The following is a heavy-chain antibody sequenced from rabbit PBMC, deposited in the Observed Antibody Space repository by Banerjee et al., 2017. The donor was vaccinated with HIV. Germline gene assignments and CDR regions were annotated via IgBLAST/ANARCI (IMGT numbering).Heavy chain of an antibody. Sequence: QEQLVESGGGLVQPEGSLTLTCTASGFSFSSTYYMCWVRQAPGKGLEWIARIDTGSSGRTCYASWAKGRFTISKTSSTTVTLQMTSLTAADTATYFCARDGAGDTGFNFDLWGPGTLVTVS. V-gene: IGHV1S45*01. CDR2: IDTGSSGRT. J-gene: IGHJ4*01. CDR1: GFSFSSTYY. CDR3: ARDGAGDTGFNFDL. D-gene: IGHD2-1*01.